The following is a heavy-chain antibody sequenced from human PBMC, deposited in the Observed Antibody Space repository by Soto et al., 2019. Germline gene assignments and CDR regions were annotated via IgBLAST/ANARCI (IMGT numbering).Heavy chain of an antibody. CDR2: VYNSGST. D-gene: IGHD1-1*01. J-gene: IGHJ5*02. Sequence: SETLSLTCTVSGGSISSHYWTWIRQPPGKGLEWIGYVYNSGSTNYNPSLKSRVTISEDTSKSQFSLKVNSMTAADTAAYYCARYRREAVVGYTLDTWGQGMLVTVSS. CDR1: GGSISSHY. V-gene: IGHV4-59*11. CDR3: ARYRREAVVGYTLDT.